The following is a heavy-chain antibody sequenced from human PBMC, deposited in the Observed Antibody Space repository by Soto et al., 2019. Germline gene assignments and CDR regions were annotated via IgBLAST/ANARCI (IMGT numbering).Heavy chain of an antibody. CDR3: AKDRDIVVVTAIHYFDY. CDR1: GFTFSSYA. Sequence: GESLKISCAASGFTFSSYAMSWVRQAPGKGLEWVSAISGSGGSTYYADSVKGRFTISRDNSKNTLYLQMNSLRAEDTAVYYCAKDRDIVVVTAIHYFDYWGQGTLVTVSS. J-gene: IGHJ4*02. V-gene: IGHV3-23*01. CDR2: ISGSGGST. D-gene: IGHD2-21*02.